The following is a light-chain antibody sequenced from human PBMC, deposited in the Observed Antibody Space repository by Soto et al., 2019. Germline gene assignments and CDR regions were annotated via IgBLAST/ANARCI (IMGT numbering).Light chain of an antibody. J-gene: IGKJ2*01. V-gene: IGKV1-5*03. Sequence: DIQMTQSPSTLSSSVGDRVTITCRTSQSISTWLAWYQQKPGKAPKLLLYKASRLESGVPSRFSGSGSGTEFTLYISSLQPDDFATYHCQQYSTYPYTFGQGTKLEIK. CDR3: QQYSTYPYT. CDR2: KAS. CDR1: QSISTW.